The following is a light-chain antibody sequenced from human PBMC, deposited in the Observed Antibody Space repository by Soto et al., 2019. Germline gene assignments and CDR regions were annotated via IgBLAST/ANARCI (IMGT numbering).Light chain of an antibody. V-gene: IGKV3-15*01. CDR1: QSIQSD. CDR3: RQYNNWPWT. J-gene: IGKJ1*01. CDR2: GAS. Sequence: EIMMTQSPATLSVSPGERAALSCRASQSIQSDLAWYQQKPGQGPRLLIYGASTRATGVPVRFSGSGSGTEFTLTISRLQSEDFALYFCRQYNNWPWTFGQGTEVEIK.